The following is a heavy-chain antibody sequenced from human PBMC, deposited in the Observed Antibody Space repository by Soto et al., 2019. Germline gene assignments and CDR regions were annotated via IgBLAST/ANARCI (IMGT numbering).Heavy chain of an antibody. J-gene: IGHJ4*02. D-gene: IGHD3-22*01. Sequence: PGGSLRLSCAASGFTFSSYSMNWVRQAPGKGLEWVSSISSSSSYIYYADSVKGRFTTSRDNAKNSLYLQMNSLRAEDTAVYYCATSITMIVGANPLDYWGQGTRVTVSS. CDR2: ISSSSSYI. CDR1: GFTFSSYS. V-gene: IGHV3-21*01. CDR3: ATSITMIVGANPLDY.